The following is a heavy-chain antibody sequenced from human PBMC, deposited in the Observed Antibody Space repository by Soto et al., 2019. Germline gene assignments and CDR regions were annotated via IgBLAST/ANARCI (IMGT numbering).Heavy chain of an antibody. CDR2: INAGNGNT. Sequence: ASVKVSCKASGYTFTSYAMHWVRQAPGQRLEWMGWINAGNGNTKYSQKFQGRVTITRDTSASTAYMELSSLRSEDTAVYYCARVGCSTSCYGVPFDPWGQGTLVTVSS. J-gene: IGHJ5*02. V-gene: IGHV1-3*01. CDR1: GYTFTSYA. CDR3: ARVGCSTSCYGVPFDP. D-gene: IGHD2-2*01.